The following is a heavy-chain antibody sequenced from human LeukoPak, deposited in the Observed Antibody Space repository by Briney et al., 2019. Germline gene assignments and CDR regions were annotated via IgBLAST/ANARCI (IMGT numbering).Heavy chain of an antibody. V-gene: IGHV3-11*05. CDR2: INGDSTYT. D-gene: IGHD2-21*01. Sequence: GGSLRLSCAASGFTFHDYYMAWVRQVPGKGPEWVAHINGDSTYTNYVDSVKGRFTISRDNAKNSVSLHMNSLGAEDTAVYFCAKGAYCGAYCYPYYFDYWGQGALVTVSS. CDR1: GFTFHDYY. J-gene: IGHJ4*02. CDR3: AKGAYCGAYCYPYYFDY.